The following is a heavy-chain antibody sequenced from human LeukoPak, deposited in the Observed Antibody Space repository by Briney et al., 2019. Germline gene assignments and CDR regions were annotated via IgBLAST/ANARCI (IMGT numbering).Heavy chain of an antibody. CDR2: IIPILGIA. CDR1: AGTFSSYA. CDR3: ARDLYSGHEGNAFDI. J-gene: IGHJ3*02. V-gene: IGHV1-69*04. D-gene: IGHD5-12*01. Sequence: ASVKGSCKASAGTFSSYAITWVRQAPGQGLVWMGRIIPILGIANYAQKFQGTVTIIADKSTSTAYMELSSLRSEDTAVYYCARDLYSGHEGNAFDIWGQGTMVTVSS.